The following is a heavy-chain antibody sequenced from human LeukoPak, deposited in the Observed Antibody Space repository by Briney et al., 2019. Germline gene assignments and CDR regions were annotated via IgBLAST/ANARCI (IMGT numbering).Heavy chain of an antibody. V-gene: IGHV3-21*01. Sequence: PGGSLRLSCAASGFTFTSYSMNWVPQAPGKGLEWVSSISSSSSYIYYADSVKGRFTISRDNAKNSLYLQMNSLRAEDTAVYYCVRDRGGNDYDYSGQGTLVTVAS. CDR3: VRDRGGNDYDY. D-gene: IGHD5-12*01. CDR1: GFTFTSYS. J-gene: IGHJ4*02. CDR2: ISSSSSYI.